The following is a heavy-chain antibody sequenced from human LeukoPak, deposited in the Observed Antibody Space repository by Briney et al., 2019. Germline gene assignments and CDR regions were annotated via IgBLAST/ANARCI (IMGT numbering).Heavy chain of an antibody. V-gene: IGHV1-2*02. CDR1: GYTFTGYY. D-gene: IGHD1-20*01. J-gene: IGHJ5*02. Sequence: GASVKVSCKASGYTFTGYYMHWVRQAPGQGLEWMGWINPNSGGTNYAQKFQGRVTMTRDTSISTAYMELSRLRSDDTAVYYCARDNWNGGGWFDPWGQGTLVTVSS. CDR2: INPNSGGT. CDR3: ARDNWNGGGWFDP.